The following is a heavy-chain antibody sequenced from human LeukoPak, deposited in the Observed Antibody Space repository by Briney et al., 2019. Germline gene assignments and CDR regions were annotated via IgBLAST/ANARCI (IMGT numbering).Heavy chain of an antibody. J-gene: IGHJ6*03. CDR1: GYTFTGYY. D-gene: IGHD1-1*01. V-gene: IGHV1-2*02. CDR3: ARESVEPPPYYYYYMDV. Sequence: GASVKVSCKASGYTFTGYYMHWVRQAPGQGLEWMGWINPNSGGTNYAQKFQGRVTMTRDTSISTAYMELSRLRSDDTAVYYCARESVEPPPYYYYYMDVWGKGTTVTVSS. CDR2: INPNSGGT.